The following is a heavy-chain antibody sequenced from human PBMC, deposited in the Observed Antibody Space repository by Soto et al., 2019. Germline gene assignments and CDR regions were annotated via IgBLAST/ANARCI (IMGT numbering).Heavy chain of an antibody. V-gene: IGHV6-1*01. D-gene: IGHD3-10*01. CDR3: ARESYGSGSYDGMDV. J-gene: IGHJ6*02. CDR2: TYYRSKWYN. CDR1: GDSVSSNSAA. Sequence: SQTLSLTCAISGDSVSSNSAAWSWIRQSPSRGLEWLGRTYYRSKWYNDYAVSVKSRIDINPDTSKNQFSLQLNSVSPEDTAMYYCARESYGSGSYDGMDVWGQGTTVTVSS.